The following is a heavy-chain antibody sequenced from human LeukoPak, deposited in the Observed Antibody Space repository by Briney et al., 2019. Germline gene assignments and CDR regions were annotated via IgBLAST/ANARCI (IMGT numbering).Heavy chain of an antibody. Sequence: PSETLSLTCTVSGGSISSSSYYWGWIRQPPGKGLEWIGSIYYSGSTYYNPSLKSRVTISVDTSKNQFSLKLSSVTAADTAVYYCARLGETYNWNYGTVGDYWGQGTLVTVSS. CDR1: GGSISSSSYY. D-gene: IGHD1-7*01. J-gene: IGHJ4*02. CDR2: IYYSGST. V-gene: IGHV4-39*01. CDR3: ARLGETYNWNYGTVGDY.